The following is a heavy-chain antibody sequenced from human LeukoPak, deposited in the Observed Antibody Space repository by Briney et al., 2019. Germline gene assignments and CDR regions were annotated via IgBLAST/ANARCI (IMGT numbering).Heavy chain of an antibody. D-gene: IGHD2-21*01. V-gene: IGHV3-23*01. CDR1: GFTFSDYA. J-gene: IGHJ6*03. CDR2: VSSSGAGT. Sequence: GGSLRLSCAASGFTFSDYAMSWVRQAPGKGLEWVSTVSSSGAGTYYADSVKGRFTISRDNSKNTLYLQMNSLRAEDTAVYYCAAISSYYYMDVWGKGTTVTISS. CDR3: AAISSYYYMDV.